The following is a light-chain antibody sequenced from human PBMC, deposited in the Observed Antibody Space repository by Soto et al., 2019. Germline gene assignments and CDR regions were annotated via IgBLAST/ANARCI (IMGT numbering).Light chain of an antibody. J-gene: IGKJ3*01. CDR2: VAS. CDR3: QQYVTPPFT. Sequence: EIVLAQSPDTLSLSPGERATLSCRASESVNRVYLAWYQHKPGQAPRLLIFVASERATGIPDRFSGSGSGTDFTLTISRLAPEDFSVYYCQQYVTPPFTVGPGTKVDS. V-gene: IGKV3-20*01. CDR1: ESVNRVY.